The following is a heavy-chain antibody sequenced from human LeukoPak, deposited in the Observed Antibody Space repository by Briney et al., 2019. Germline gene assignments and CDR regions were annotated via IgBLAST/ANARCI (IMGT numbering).Heavy chain of an antibody. CDR2: IYYSGST. D-gene: IGHD6-13*01. CDR1: GGSISSGGYY. V-gene: IGHV4-31*03. Sequence: SETLSLTCTVSGGSISSGGYYWSWIRQHPGKGLEWIGYIYYSGSTYYNPSLKSRVTISVDTSKNQFSLKLSSVTAADTAVYYCARGRGSSWYYFDYWGQGTLVTVSS. J-gene: IGHJ4*02. CDR3: ARGRGSSWYYFDY.